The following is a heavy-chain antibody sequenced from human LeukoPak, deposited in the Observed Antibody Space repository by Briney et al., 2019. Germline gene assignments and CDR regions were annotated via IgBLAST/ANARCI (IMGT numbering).Heavy chain of an antibody. CDR1: HYTFSYYF. CDR3: AKDYSDSRVADVFFEY. Sequence: GGSLRLSCEGSHYTFSYYFMYWVRQAPGKELEWVAAISDDGTSEHYADSVKGRFTISRDNSKNTFHLQLNSLRAEDTAVYYCAKDYSDSRVADVFFEYWGQGTLVTVSS. D-gene: IGHD2-15*01. J-gene: IGHJ4*02. CDR2: ISDDGTSE. V-gene: IGHV3-30*04.